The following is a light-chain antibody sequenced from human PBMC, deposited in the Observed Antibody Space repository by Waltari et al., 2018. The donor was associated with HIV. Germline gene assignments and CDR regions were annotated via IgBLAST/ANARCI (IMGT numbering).Light chain of an antibody. V-gene: IGLV3-1*01. CDR3: QAWDSGIH. CDR1: KLADKY. CDR2: QDT. Sequence: SYELTQPPSVSVSPGQTVSITCSGDKLADKYVCWYQQRSGQSPVVVIYQDTKRPSGSPERFSGSNSGNTATLTISGTQAVDEAIYYCQAWDSGIHFGGGTKLTVV. J-gene: IGLJ2*01.